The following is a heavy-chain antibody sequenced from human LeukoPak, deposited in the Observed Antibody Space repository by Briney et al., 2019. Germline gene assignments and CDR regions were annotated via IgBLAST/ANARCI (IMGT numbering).Heavy chain of an antibody. J-gene: IGHJ4*02. CDR3: AKDMDVGDYGSGDYYY. Sequence: SVKVSCKASGGTFSTYAISWVRQAPGQGLEWMGGIIPFFGTANYAQKFQGRVTITADKSTSSAYMDLTSLRSEDTAVFYCAKDMDVGDYGSGDYYYCGQGTLVTVSS. V-gene: IGHV1-69*06. CDR1: GGTFSTYA. CDR2: IIPFFGTA. D-gene: IGHD3-10*01.